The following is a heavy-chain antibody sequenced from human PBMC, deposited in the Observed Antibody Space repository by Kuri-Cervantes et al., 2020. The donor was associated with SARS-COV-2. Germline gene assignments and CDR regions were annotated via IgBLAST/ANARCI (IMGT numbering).Heavy chain of an antibody. V-gene: IGHV3-11*01. CDR3: ANSAGMITFGGVIGHDY. CDR2: ISNSGSTI. CDR1: GFTFRDHY. D-gene: IGHD3-16*02. J-gene: IGHJ4*02. Sequence: GGSLRLSCAASGFTFRDHYMSWIRQAPGKGLEWVSYISNSGSTIYYADSVKGRFTISRDNAKNSLYLQMNSLRAEDTAVYYCANSAGMITFGGVIGHDYWGQGTLVTVSS.